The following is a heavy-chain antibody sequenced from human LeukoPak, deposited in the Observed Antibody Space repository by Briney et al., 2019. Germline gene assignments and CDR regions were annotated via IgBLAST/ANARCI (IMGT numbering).Heavy chain of an antibody. D-gene: IGHD6-13*01. J-gene: IGHJ6*02. V-gene: IGHV3-30*18. CDR1: GFTFSDYY. CDR2: ISYDGSNK. Sequence: GGSLRLSCAASGFTFSDYYMSWIRQAPGKGLEWVAVISYDGSNKYYADSVKGRFTISRDNSKNTLYLQMNSLRAEDTAVYYCAKDLSISSSWYWYYYYGMDVWGQGTTVTVSS. CDR3: AKDLSISSSWYWYYYYGMDV.